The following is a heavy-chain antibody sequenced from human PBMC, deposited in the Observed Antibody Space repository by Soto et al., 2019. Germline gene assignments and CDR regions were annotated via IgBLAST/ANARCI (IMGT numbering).Heavy chain of an antibody. Sequence: EVQLVESGGGLVQPGGSLRLSCAASGFTSASYWXTWVRQAPGKGLEYVANINKDGSEKNYVESVRGRFTISRDNAQNSLDLQMDSLRAEDTAVYYCTRDGHNWNDLDYWGQGTLVTVSS. CDR3: TRDGHNWNDLDY. D-gene: IGHD1-1*01. V-gene: IGHV3-7*01. J-gene: IGHJ4*02. CDR2: INKDGSEK. CDR1: GFTSASYW.